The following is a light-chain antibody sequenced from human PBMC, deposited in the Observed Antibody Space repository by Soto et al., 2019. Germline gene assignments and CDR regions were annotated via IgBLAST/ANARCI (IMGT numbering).Light chain of an antibody. CDR1: SSDVGSYNL. V-gene: IGLV2-23*01. CDR2: EGS. Sequence: QSVLPQPASVSGSPGQSITISCTGTSSDVGSYNLVSWYQQHPGKAPKLMIYEGSKRPSGVSSRFSGSKSGNTASLTISGLQAEDEADYYCCSYAGSGTHVVFGGGTKLTVL. CDR3: CSYAGSGTHVV. J-gene: IGLJ2*01.